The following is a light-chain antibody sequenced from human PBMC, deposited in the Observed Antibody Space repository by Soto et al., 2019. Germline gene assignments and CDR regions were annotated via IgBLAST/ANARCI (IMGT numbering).Light chain of an antibody. CDR2: DAS. CDR1: QGISST. J-gene: IGKJ2*01. CDR3: QHFSDYPRA. Sequence: AIELTQSPSSLSSSVGDRVTISCRASQGISSTLAWYQRKPGKAPRLLIYDASSFHSGGPSRFSGSGSGTDFTLTISSLQSEDFGSYYCQHFSDYPRAFGQGTMLDIK. V-gene: IGKV1D-13*01.